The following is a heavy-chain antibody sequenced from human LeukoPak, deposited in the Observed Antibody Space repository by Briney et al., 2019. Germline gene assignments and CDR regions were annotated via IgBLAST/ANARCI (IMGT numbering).Heavy chain of an antibody. V-gene: IGHV3-23*01. CDR3: AKDATPYY. J-gene: IGHJ4*02. CDR1: GFSFDSFA. Sequence: GGSLRLSCAASGFSFDSFAMTWVRQAPGKGLEWVSGISGSGGSTYYADSVKGRFTISRDNFKKTVHLQMNSLRAEDTAVYYCAKDATPYYWGQGTLVTVSS. D-gene: IGHD1-26*01. CDR2: ISGSGGST.